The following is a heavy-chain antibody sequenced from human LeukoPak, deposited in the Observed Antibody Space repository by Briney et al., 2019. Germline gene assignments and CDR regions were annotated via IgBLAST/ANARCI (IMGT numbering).Heavy chain of an antibody. D-gene: IGHD2-15*01. J-gene: IGHJ3*01. V-gene: IGHV3-23*01. CDR2: ITGSGGRT. CDR1: GFSFSDYV. Sequence: GGSLRLSCAASGFSFSDYVMAWVRQAPGKGLQWVSDITGSGGRTDHADSVRGRFIISRDNSKNKLYLQMNSLRAEDTAIYFCAKDRYCSGGSCYADAFDVWGQGIMVTVSS. CDR3: AKDRYCSGGSCYADAFDV.